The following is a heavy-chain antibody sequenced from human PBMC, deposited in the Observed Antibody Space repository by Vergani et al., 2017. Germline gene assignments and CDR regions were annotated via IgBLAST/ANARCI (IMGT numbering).Heavy chain of an antibody. Sequence: DVRLVESGGGVVQPGGSLRLSCAASGFTFSAYSMNWVRQTPGKGLEWISYIGVSDNSIYYADSVMGRFAISRDNARNLLFLQMNSLRADDSALYFCVRDPYYRTFDSWGQGTLVTVS. CDR3: VRDPYYRTFDS. CDR2: IGVSDNSI. J-gene: IGHJ4*02. CDR1: GFTFSAYS. D-gene: IGHD1-26*01. V-gene: IGHV3-48*01.